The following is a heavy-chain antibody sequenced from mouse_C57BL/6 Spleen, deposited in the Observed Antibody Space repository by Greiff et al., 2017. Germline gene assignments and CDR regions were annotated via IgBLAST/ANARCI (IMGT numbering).Heavy chain of an antibody. J-gene: IGHJ4*01. V-gene: IGHV7-4*01. Sequence: EVKLMESGGGLVQPGASLRLSCAASGFTFTDYYMSWVRQPPGKAPEWVALIRNKANGYTTEYTASVKGRFTISRDNSQNILYLQMNTLRAEDSATYYCVKANLYDYYAMDYWGQGTSVTVSS. CDR2: IRNKANGYTT. CDR1: GFTFTDYY. D-gene: IGHD1-1*01. CDR3: VKANLYDYYAMDY.